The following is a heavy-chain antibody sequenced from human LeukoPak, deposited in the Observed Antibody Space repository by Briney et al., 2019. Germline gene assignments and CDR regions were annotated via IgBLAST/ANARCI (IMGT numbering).Heavy chain of an antibody. CDR2: ISYDGSNK. D-gene: IGHD2-2*01. CDR3: AKKGYCSSISCYYFDY. V-gene: IGHV3-30*18. J-gene: IGHJ4*02. CDR1: GFTFSSYG. Sequence: GGSLRLSCAASGFTFSSYGMHWVRQAPGKGLEWVAVISYDGSNKYYADSVKGRFTISRDNSKNTLYLQMNSLRAEDTAVYYCAKKGYCSSISCYYFDYWGQGTLVTVSS.